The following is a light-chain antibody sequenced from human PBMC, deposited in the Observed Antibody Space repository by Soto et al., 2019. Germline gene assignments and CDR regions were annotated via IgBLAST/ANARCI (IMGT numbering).Light chain of an antibody. CDR1: SSNIGNNY. Sequence: QSVLTQSPSVSAAPGQKVTISCSGSSSNIGNNYVSWYQQLPGTAPKLLIYDNNKRPSGIPDRFSGSKSGTSATLGITGLQTGDEADYYCGTWDSSLSALYVFGTGTKLTVL. CDR3: GTWDSSLSALYV. V-gene: IGLV1-51*01. J-gene: IGLJ1*01. CDR2: DNN.